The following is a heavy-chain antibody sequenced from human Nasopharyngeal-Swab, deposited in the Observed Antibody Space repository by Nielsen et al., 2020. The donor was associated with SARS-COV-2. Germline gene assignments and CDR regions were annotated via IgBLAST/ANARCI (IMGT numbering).Heavy chain of an antibody. J-gene: IGHJ6*02. CDR2: INHSGST. V-gene: IGHV4-34*01. CDR1: GGSFSGYY. D-gene: IGHD1-26*01. CDR3: ARDMVSLDGSYGGYYYYGMDV. Sequence: SQTLSLTCAVYGGSFSGYYWSWIRRPPGKGLEWIGEINHSGSTNYNPSLKSRVTISVDTSKNQFSLQLNSVTPEDTAVYYCARDMVSLDGSYGGYYYYGMDVWGQGTTVTVSS.